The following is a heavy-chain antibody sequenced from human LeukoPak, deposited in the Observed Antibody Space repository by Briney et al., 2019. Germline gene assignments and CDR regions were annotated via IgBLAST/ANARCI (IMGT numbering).Heavy chain of an antibody. V-gene: IGHV3-20*04. CDR1: GFTFYDYG. CDR2: INWKCGSK. CDR3: AGSDTTGYIPREWDYWYFDL. J-gene: IGHJ2*01. Sequence: GGSLRLSCAASGFTFYDYGTSWVRQAPGKGLEWVSGINWKCGSKRYADSVKGRFTISRDNAKNSLYLQMNSLRAEHTAVYYCAGSDTTGYIPREWDYWYFDLWGRGTLVTVSS. D-gene: IGHD1-1*01.